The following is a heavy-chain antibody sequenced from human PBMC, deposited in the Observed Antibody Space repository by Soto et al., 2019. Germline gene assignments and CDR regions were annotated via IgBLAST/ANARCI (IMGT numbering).Heavy chain of an antibody. D-gene: IGHD5-12*01. Sequence: EVKLLESGGGLVQPGESLRLSCAASGFRFWTYSMSWVRQAPGKGLEWVSGISGDGSATSYADSLKGRFTVSRDNSKDTLFLQMKTLRVEDTAVYYCAKTRLYDNNDYHRDGFDVWGPGTAVTVS. CDR1: GFRFWTYS. CDR2: ISGDGSAT. J-gene: IGHJ3*01. V-gene: IGHV3-23*01. CDR3: AKTRLYDNNDYHRDGFDV.